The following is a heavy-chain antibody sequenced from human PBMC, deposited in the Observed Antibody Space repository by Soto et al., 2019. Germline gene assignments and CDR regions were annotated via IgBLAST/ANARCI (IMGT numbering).Heavy chain of an antibody. CDR3: ARANILTGYYVVYFDV. V-gene: IGHV4-39*01. D-gene: IGHD3-9*01. CDR1: GTSISSGTYY. CDR2: LCYGGST. J-gene: IGHJ2*01. Sequence: SETLSLTCTVSGTSISSGTYYWGWIRQSPGKGLEWIGTLCYGGSTFYNPSLKNRVAISVDTSKNQFSLQLTSVTAADTAVYYCARANILTGYYVVYFDVWGRGTLVTVSS.